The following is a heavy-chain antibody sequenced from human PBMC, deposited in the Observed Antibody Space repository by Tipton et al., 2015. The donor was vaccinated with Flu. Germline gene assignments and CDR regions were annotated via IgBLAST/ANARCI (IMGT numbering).Heavy chain of an antibody. V-gene: IGHV5-51*01. CDR2: FWPDDFDT. J-gene: IGHJ4*02. Sequence: VQLVQSGTEVKKPGESLKISCQGSGYSFTNYWIGWVRQMPGKGLEWMGLFWPDDFDTRYSPSFQGQFTFSGDKSINTAYLHWRSLKASDTAVYYCARGPAGQGYFDYWGQGTLVTVSS. CDR1: GYSFTNYW. CDR3: ARGPAGQGYFDY.